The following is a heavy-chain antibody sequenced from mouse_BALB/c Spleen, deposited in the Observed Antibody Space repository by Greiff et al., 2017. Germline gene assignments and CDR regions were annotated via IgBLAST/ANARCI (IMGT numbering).Heavy chain of an antibody. CDR2: IDPANGNT. CDR1: GFTIKDTY. D-gene: IGHD1-1*01. Sequence: VQLQQSGAELVKPGASVKLSCTASGFTIKDTYMHWVKQRPEQGLEWIGRIDPANGNTKYDPKFQGKATITADTSSNTAYLQLSSLTSEDTAVYYYARPYDYGSSSFAYWGQGTLVTVSA. V-gene: IGHV14-3*02. J-gene: IGHJ3*01. CDR3: ARPYDYGSSSFAY.